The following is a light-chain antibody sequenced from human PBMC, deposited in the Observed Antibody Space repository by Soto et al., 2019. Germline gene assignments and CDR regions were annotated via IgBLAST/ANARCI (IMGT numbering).Light chain of an antibody. V-gene: IGLV1-51*01. J-gene: IGLJ3*02. CDR2: DNE. Sequence: QSVLTQPPSVSAAPGQRVTISCSGSDSNIGNNYVSWYQQLPGSAPTLLIYDNEMRPSGIPDRFSGSKSGTSATLGITGLQTGDEADYYCGTWDSSLSAGVFGGGTKLTVL. CDR1: DSNIGNNY. CDR3: GTWDSSLSAGV.